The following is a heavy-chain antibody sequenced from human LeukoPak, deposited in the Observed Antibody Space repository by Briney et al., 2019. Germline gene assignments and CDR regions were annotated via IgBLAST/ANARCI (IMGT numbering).Heavy chain of an antibody. CDR3: AKDFRFDCSGGSCYPYYFDY. CDR2: XXXXXWKK. CDR1: GXTFSSYG. V-gene: IGHV3-30*02. Sequence: SGXTFSSYGMHWVRQAPGKGGEXGXXXXXXXWKKYYADSVKGRFTIYRDNSKKKLYLQMNSLIAEDTAVYYCAKDFRFDCSGGSCYPYYFDYWGQGTLVTVSS. D-gene: IGHD2-15*01. J-gene: IGHJ4*02.